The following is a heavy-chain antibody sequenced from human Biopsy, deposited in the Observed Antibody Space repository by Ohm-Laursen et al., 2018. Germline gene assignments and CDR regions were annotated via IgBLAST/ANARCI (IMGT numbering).Heavy chain of an antibody. J-gene: IGHJ4*02. CDR3: ATSRSGRALGDS. CDR2: INPGGGGT. V-gene: IGHV1-46*01. D-gene: IGHD6-19*01. Sequence: SVKVSCKASGYTFSGYYMHWVRQAPGQGLEWVGVINPGGGGTNYTQKFQDRVTVTSDTSTSAVYMELTDLLSEDTAVYYCATSRSGRALGDSWGQGTLVTVSS. CDR1: GYTFSGYY.